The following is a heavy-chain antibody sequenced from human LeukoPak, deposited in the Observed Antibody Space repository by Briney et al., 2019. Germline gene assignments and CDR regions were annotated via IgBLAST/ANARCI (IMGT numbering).Heavy chain of an antibody. J-gene: IGHJ4*02. V-gene: IGHV4-34*01. Sequence: SETLSLTCAVYGGSFSGYYWSWIRQPPGKGLEWIGEINHSGSTNYNPSLKSRVTISVDTSKNQFSLKLSSVTAADTAVYYCARVGSGWYKDFDYWGQGTLVTVSS. CDR1: GGSFSGYY. CDR2: INHSGST. D-gene: IGHD6-19*01. CDR3: ARVGSGWYKDFDY.